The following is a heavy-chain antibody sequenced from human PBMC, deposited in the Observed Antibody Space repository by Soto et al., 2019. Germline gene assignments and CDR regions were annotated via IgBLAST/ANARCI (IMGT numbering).Heavy chain of an antibody. J-gene: IGHJ6*02. V-gene: IGHV4-31*02. D-gene: IGHD3-10*01. CDR2: IYYNGNT. CDR1: GGSIGSRDYY. Sequence: QVQVQESGPGLVKPSQTLSLKCSVSGGSIGSRDYYWSWIRQHPEKGLEWIGAIYYNGNTDYNPSLGGRTTMSLDTSRNEFSLKLTSVRAADTAVYYCARDKGGAALKGSGMDVWGQGTTVTVS. CDR3: ARDKGGAALKGSGMDV.